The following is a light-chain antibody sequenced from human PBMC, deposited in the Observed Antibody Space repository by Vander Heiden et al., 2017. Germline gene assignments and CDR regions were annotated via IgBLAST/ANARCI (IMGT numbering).Light chain of an antibody. CDR3: QQSESTPLT. J-gene: IGKJ4*01. CDR2: AAS. V-gene: IGKV1-39*01. Sequence: DIQMTQSPSSLSASVGDRVTITCRASQSISSYLNWYQQKPGKAPKLLIYAASSFQSGVPSRFSGSGSGTDFTLTISRLKPEDFATYYCQQSESTPLTFGGGTKVEIK. CDR1: QSISSY.